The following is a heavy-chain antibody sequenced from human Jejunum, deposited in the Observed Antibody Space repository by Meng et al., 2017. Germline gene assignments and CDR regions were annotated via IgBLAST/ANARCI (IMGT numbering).Heavy chain of an antibody. D-gene: IGHD5-12*01. CDR2: IYHSGRT. V-gene: IGHV4-4*02. Sequence: QGHLQEVGPGLVKPSGTLSPTCEVSGDSISSTNWWDWLRQPPGKGLEWIGEIYHSGRTNFNPSLESRVTISVDESKNQFSLTLNSVTAADTAVYYCARGVGDIRVGFDYWGQGILVTVSS. J-gene: IGHJ4*02. CDR3: ARGVGDIRVGFDY. CDR1: GDSISSTNW.